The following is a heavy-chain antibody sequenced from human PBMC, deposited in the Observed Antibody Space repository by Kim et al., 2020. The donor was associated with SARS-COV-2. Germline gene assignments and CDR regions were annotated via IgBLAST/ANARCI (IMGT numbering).Heavy chain of an antibody. Sequence: GESLKISCKDSEYSFTSYWIGWVRQMPGKGLEWLGIIYPADSDTKYNPSFQGQVTISADRSINTAYLQWSSLKASDTAMYYCARHRRPGTWFDSWGQGTLVTVSS. CDR1: EYSFTSYW. CDR3: ARHRRPGTWFDS. V-gene: IGHV5-51*01. CDR2: IYPADSDT. D-gene: IGHD6-13*01. J-gene: IGHJ5*01.